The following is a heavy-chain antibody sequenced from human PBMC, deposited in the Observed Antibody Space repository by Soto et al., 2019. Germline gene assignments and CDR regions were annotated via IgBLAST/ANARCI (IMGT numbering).Heavy chain of an antibody. Sequence: ASVKVSCKASGYNLGAYYTYWVRQAPGRGLEWVGLMDPITGGTDSEERLRDRVTMTRDTSISTAYMEVSRLRSGDTAVYYCARAVSTLLYYFDCWGQGTLVTVSS. CDR2: MDPITGGT. CDR1: GYNLGAYY. J-gene: IGHJ4*02. V-gene: IGHV1-2*02. D-gene: IGHD4-17*01. CDR3: ARAVSTLLYYFDC.